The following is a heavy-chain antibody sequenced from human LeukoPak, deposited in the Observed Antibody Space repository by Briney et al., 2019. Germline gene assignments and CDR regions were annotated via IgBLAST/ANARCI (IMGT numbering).Heavy chain of an antibody. CDR3: ARGNPLSYDSSGYYQY. CDR1: GGSFSGYY. CDR2: INHSGST. D-gene: IGHD3-22*01. V-gene: IGHV4-34*01. Sequence: PSETLSLTCAVYGGSFSGYYWSWIRQPPGKGLEWIGEINHSGSTNYNPSLKSRVTISVDTSKNQFSLKLSSVTAADTAVYYCARGNPLSYDSSGYYQYWGQRTLVTVSS. J-gene: IGHJ4*02.